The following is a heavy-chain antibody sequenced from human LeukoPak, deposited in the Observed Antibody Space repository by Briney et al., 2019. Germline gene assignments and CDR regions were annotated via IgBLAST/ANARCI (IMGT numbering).Heavy chain of an antibody. J-gene: IGHJ4*02. CDR3: ATGIGSYGDPQVDY. CDR2: ISAYNGNT. V-gene: IGHV1-18*01. Sequence: ASVKVSCKASGYTFTSYGISWVRQAPGQGLEWMGWISAYNGNTNYAQKLQGRVTMTTDTSTSTAYMELRSLRSDDTAVYYCATGIGSYGDPQVDYWGQGTLVTVSS. D-gene: IGHD4-17*01. CDR1: GYTFTSYG.